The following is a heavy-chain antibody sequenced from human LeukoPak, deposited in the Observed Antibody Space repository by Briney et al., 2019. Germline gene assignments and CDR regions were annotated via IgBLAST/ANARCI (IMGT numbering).Heavy chain of an antibody. Sequence: PSETLSLTCTVSGGSISSGDYYWSWIRQPPGKGLEWIGYIYYSGSTYYNPSLKSRVTISVDTSKNQFSLKLSSVTAADTAVYYCAREAHVIQNYFDYWGQGTIVTVSS. D-gene: IGHD2-21*01. CDR1: GGSISSGDYY. CDR2: IYYSGST. J-gene: IGHJ4*02. V-gene: IGHV4-30-4*08. CDR3: AREAHVIQNYFDY.